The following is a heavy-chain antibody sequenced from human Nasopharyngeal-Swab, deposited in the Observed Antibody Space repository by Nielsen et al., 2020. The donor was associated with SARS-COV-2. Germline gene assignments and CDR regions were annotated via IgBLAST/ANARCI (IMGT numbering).Heavy chain of an antibody. V-gene: IGHV3-23*01. CDR3: ARCSPSKCHLGNGLDV. CDR1: GFTFSSYS. J-gene: IGHJ6*02. D-gene: IGHD2-15*01. Sequence: GESLKISCAASGFTFSSYSMSWLRQAPGKGLEWVSAISISGAKTYYADSVRGRFTISRDNSKSTLYLQMNSLRVEDTAIYYCARCSPSKCHLGNGLDVWGQGTTVTVSS. CDR2: ISISGAKT.